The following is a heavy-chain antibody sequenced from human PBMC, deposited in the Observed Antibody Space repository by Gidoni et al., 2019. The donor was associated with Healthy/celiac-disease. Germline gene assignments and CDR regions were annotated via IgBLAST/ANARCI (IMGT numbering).Heavy chain of an antibody. J-gene: IGHJ2*01. V-gene: IGHV1-2*04. Sequence: QVQLVQSGAEVKKPGASLTVSCNASGYTFNGHYMHWVRQAPGQGLEWMGWINPNSGGTNYAQKFQGWVTMTRDTSISTAYMELSRLRSDDTAVYYCARERYPGGGFDLWGRGTLVTVSS. CDR2: INPNSGGT. CDR3: ARERYPGGGFDL. D-gene: IGHD2-2*01. CDR1: GYTFNGHY.